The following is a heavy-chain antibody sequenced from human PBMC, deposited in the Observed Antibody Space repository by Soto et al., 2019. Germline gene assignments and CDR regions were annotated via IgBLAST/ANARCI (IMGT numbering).Heavy chain of an antibody. CDR3: ARTTGSPNSNRFDP. J-gene: IGHJ5*02. CDR2: IIPFLGRK. V-gene: IGHV1-69*02. CDR1: GGTLSSYS. D-gene: IGHD1-1*01. Sequence: QLHLVQSGAEVRKPGSSVKVSCKASGGTLSSYSVTWVRQAPGQGLEWMGRIIPFLGRKNYAQNFQGRVTFTTDMSTITAYIELISLRSEYTAIYYCARTTGSPNSNRFDPWGQGTLVIVSS.